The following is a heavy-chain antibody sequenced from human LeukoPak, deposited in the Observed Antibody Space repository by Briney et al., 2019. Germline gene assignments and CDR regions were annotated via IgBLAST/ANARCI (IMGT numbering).Heavy chain of an antibody. Sequence: GASVKVSCKASGYTFNSSYMHWVRQAPGQGLEWMGIINPSDDSTRYAQKFQGRVTMTKDTSTNTVYMHLSSLSSDDTAVYYCARELRTSCAHDAFDIWGQGTMVTVSS. CDR3: ARELRTSCAHDAFDI. V-gene: IGHV1-46*02. D-gene: IGHD2-2*01. J-gene: IGHJ3*02. CDR1: GYTFNSSY. CDR2: INPSDDST.